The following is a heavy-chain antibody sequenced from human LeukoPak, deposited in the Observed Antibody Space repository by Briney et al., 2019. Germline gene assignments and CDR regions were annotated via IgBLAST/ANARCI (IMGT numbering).Heavy chain of an antibody. CDR3: ARVGSGYYNWYFDL. CDR1: GGSISSYY. Sequence: PSETLSLTCTVSGGSISSYYWSWIRQPPGKGLEWIGYIYYSGSTNYNPSLKSRVTISVDTSKNQFSLKLSSVTAADTAVYYCARVGSGYYNWYFDLWGRGTLVTVSS. D-gene: IGHD3-22*01. J-gene: IGHJ2*01. V-gene: IGHV4-59*08. CDR2: IYYSGST.